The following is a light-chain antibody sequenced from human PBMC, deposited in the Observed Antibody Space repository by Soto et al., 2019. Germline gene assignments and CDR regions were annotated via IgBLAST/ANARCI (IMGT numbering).Light chain of an antibody. CDR1: QSAGTN. CDR2: GAS. V-gene: IGKV3-15*01. Sequence: EIVMTQSPATLSVSPGERATLSCRASQSAGTNLAWYQQKPGQAPRLLIYGASNRAAGTPARFSGSGSGTEFPLTIISLQSEDLAVYYCQQHNGWPLTFGQGTRLDIK. J-gene: IGKJ5*01. CDR3: QQHNGWPLT.